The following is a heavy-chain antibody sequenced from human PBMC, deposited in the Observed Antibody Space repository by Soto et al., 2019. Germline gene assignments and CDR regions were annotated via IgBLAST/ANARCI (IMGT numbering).Heavy chain of an antibody. Sequence: PSDTLSLTCTVSGGSISSSSYYWGWIRQPPGKGLEWIGSIYYSGSTYYNPSLKRRVTISVDTSKNQFSLKLSSVTAADTAVYYCGRHVKQLGPDIDYWGPGTLVTVSS. CDR2: IYYSGST. CDR3: GRHVKQLGPDIDY. D-gene: IGHD6-6*01. CDR1: GGSISSSSYY. J-gene: IGHJ4*02. V-gene: IGHV4-39*01.